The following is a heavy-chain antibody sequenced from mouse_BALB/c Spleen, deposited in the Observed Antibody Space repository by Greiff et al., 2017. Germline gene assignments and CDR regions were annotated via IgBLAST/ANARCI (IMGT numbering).Heavy chain of an antibody. V-gene: IGHV5-6-4*01. Sequence: EVQRVESGGGLVKPGGSLKLSCAASGFTFSSYTMSWVRQTPEKRLEWVATISSGGSYTYYPDSVKGRCTISRDIAKNTLYLQMSSLKSEDTAMYYCTRDGGITTSYYYAMDYWGQGTTVTVSS. CDR2: ISSGGSYT. CDR1: GFTFSSYT. CDR3: TRDGGITTSYYYAMDY. J-gene: IGHJ4*01. D-gene: IGHD2-4*01.